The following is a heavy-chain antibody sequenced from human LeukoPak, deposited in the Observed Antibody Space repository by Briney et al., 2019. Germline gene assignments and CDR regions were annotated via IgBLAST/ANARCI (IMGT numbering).Heavy chain of an antibody. Sequence: ASVKVSCKASGYTFTGYYMHWVRQAPGQGLEWMGWINPNSGGTNYAQKFQGRVTMTRDTSNSTAYMELSRLRSDDTAVYYCARGRGSGSYYYFDYWGQGTLVTVSS. CDR2: INPNSGGT. V-gene: IGHV1-2*02. J-gene: IGHJ4*02. D-gene: IGHD3-10*01. CDR3: ARGRGSGSYYYFDY. CDR1: GYTFTGYY.